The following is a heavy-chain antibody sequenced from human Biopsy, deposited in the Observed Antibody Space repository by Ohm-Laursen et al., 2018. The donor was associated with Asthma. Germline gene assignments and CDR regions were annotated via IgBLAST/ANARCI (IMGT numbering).Heavy chain of an antibody. CDR3: ATHYYDRGGFYFQL. V-gene: IGHV3-23*01. D-gene: IGHD3-22*01. CDR1: GFTFSNYA. CDR2: ITGSGGFT. Sequence: SLRLSCAASGFTFSNYAMSWVRQAPGKGLEWVSSITGSGGFTYYADSVRGRFTISRDNALNSLFLHMSSLRAEDTAIYYCATHYYDRGGFYFQLWGQGTLVSVSS. J-gene: IGHJ1*01.